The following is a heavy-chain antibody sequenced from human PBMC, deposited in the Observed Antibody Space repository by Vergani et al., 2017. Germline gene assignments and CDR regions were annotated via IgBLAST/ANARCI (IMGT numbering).Heavy chain of an antibody. CDR1: GFTFSSYA. Sequence: EVQLLESGGGLVQPGGSLRLSCAASGFTFSSYAMSWVRQAPGTGLEWVSGISGSGGSTYYTDSVKGRFTSSRDNSKNTLYLQMNSLRAEDTAVYYCAKDLGGYSYGYGAYYFDYWGQGTLVTVSS. CDR3: AKDLGGYSYGYGAYYFDY. V-gene: IGHV3-23*01. J-gene: IGHJ4*02. D-gene: IGHD5-18*01. CDR2: ISGSGGST.